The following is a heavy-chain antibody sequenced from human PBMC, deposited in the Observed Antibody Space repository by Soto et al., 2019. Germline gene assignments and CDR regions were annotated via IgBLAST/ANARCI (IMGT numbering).Heavy chain of an antibody. CDR1: GVSISSGNW. J-gene: IGHJ4*02. Sequence: SETLSLTCAVSGVSISSGNWWTWVRQSPQRGLEYIGEIFHDGTANYYPSFERRVAISVDTPKNQFSLKLTSVTAADTAIYFCARLVYDTRLNYMYFDFWGQGTLVTVSS. V-gene: IGHV4-4*02. CDR3: ARLVYDTRLNYMYFDF. D-gene: IGHD3-10*01. CDR2: IFHDGTA.